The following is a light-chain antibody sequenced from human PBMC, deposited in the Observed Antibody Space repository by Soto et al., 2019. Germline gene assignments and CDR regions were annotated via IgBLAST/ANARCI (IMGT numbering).Light chain of an antibody. CDR3: QQRSSWPLT. V-gene: IGKV3-11*01. CDR1: QSVSNY. CDR2: DAS. J-gene: IGKJ4*01. Sequence: EIVLTQSPATLSLSPGERATLSCRASQSVSNYLAWYQQKPGHAPRLLISDASNRATGIPARFSGNGSETDFTLPISRLEPEDFALYYCQQRSSWPLTFGGGTKVEIK.